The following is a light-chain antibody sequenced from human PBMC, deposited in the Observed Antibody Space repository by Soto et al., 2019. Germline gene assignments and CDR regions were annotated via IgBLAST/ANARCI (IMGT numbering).Light chain of an antibody. CDR3: QQYSYWPLT. J-gene: IGKJ4*01. CDR1: QDITN. Sequence: ERVMTQSPATLSASPGERATLFCRASQDITNLAWYQQRPGQPPRLLIYGASTRATGIPARFSASGSGTEFTLTISSLQSEDFAVYYCQQYSYWPLTFGGGTKVEIK. CDR2: GAS. V-gene: IGKV3-15*01.